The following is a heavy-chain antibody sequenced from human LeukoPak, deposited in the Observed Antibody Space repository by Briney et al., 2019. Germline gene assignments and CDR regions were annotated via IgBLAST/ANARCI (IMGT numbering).Heavy chain of an antibody. CDR2: MNPVCGNT. CDR3: AVHLPGDYLDR. J-gene: IGHJ4*02. V-gene: IGHV1-8*01. CDR1: GYAFNIYD. Sequence: ASVKVSCKASGYAFNIYDINWVRQATGQGLEWMGWMNPVCGNTGFAQKFQGRVTMTRNTSITTAYMELSSLRFEDTAVYYCAVHLPGDYLDRWGQGTLVTVSS.